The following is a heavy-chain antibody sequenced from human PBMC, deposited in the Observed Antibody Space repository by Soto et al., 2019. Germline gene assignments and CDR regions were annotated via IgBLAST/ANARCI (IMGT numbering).Heavy chain of an antibody. Sequence: QVQLVESGGGVVQPGRSLRLSCAASGFTFSSYGMHWVRQAPGKGLEWVAVISYDGSNKYYADSVKGRFTISRDNSKNTLYLQMNSLRAEDTAVYYCARLDVGGWWDAFDIWGQGTMVTVSS. CDR1: GFTFSSYG. CDR2: ISYDGSNK. V-gene: IGHV3-30*03. J-gene: IGHJ3*02. D-gene: IGHD2-15*01. CDR3: ARLDVGGWWDAFDI.